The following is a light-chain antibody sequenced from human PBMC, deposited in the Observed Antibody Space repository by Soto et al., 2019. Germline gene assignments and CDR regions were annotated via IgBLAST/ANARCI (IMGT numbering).Light chain of an antibody. CDR2: GAS. J-gene: IGKJ1*01. CDR3: QQYGSSPPT. CDR1: QSVSTNY. Sequence: EIVLTQSPGTLSLSPGERATLSCRASQSVSTNYLAWYQRKPGQAPRLLIYGASSRATDIPDRFSGSGSGTDFTLTNTRLKPEDFAVYYCQQYGSSPPTFGQGTKVEIK. V-gene: IGKV3-20*01.